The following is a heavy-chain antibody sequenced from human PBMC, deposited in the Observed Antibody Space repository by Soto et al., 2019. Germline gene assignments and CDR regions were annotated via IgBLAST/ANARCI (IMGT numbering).Heavy chain of an antibody. CDR1: GGSISSYY. CDR2: IYYSGST. J-gene: IGHJ6*02. CDR3: ARDRVNDILTGYYKPPDYYYYGMDV. D-gene: IGHD3-9*01. Sequence: SDTLSLTCTVSGGSISSYYWSWIRQPPGKGLEWIGYIYYSGSTNYNPSLKSRVTISVDTSKNQFSLKLSSVTAADTAVYYCARDRVNDILTGYYKPPDYYYYGMDVWGQGTTVTVSS. V-gene: IGHV4-59*01.